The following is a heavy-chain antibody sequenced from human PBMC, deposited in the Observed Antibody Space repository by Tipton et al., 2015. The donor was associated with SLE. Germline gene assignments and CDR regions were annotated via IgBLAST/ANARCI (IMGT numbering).Heavy chain of an antibody. V-gene: IGHV3-13*04. D-gene: IGHD2-15*01. Sequence: SLRLSCAASGITVSSYDMHWVRQGTGKGLEWVSAIGTAGGTYYPGSVKGRFTISRENVKNSLFLQMNSLRAEDTAVYYCARGRRVGAADLWGQGTMVTVSS. CDR2: IGTAGGT. J-gene: IGHJ3*01. CDR3: ARGRRVGAADL. CDR1: GITVSSYD.